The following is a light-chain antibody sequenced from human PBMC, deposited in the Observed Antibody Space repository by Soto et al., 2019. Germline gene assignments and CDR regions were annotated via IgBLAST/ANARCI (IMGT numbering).Light chain of an antibody. J-gene: IGKJ4*01. CDR3: QQYGSSPSLT. Sequence: EIALTQSPGTLSLSPGKRATLSCRASQSVSSGYLAWYQQKPGQAPRLLIYDASGRATGIPDRFSGSGSGTDFSLTISRLEPEDCAVYFCQQYGSSPSLTFGGGTRVEIK. CDR2: DAS. CDR1: QSVSSGY. V-gene: IGKV3-20*01.